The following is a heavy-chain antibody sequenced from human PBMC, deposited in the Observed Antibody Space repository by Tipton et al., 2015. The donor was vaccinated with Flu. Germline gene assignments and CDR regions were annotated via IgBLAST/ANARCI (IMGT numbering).Heavy chain of an antibody. J-gene: IGHJ5*02. CDR1: GGSISSVTYY. CDR3: ARVSPGVESWFDP. D-gene: IGHD3-3*01. CDR2: IYYSGST. V-gene: IGHV4-39*07. Sequence: TLSLTCTVSGGSISSVTYYWGWIRQPPGKGLEWIGSIYYSGSTYYNPSLKSRVTISVDTSKNQFSLKLISVTAADTAVYYCARVSPGVESWFDPWGQGTLVTVSS.